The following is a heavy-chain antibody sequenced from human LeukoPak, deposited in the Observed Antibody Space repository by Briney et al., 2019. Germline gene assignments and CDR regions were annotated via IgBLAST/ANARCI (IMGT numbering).Heavy chain of an antibody. Sequence: GGSLRLSCAASGFTFSSYAMNWVRQAPGKGLEWVSGISGSGGSTYYADSVKGRFTISRDNSKNTLYLQMNSLRVEDTAVYYCAKGSYGDHRVANYWGQGTLVTVSS. J-gene: IGHJ4*02. CDR1: GFTFSSYA. D-gene: IGHD4-17*01. CDR2: ISGSGGST. V-gene: IGHV3-23*01. CDR3: AKGSYGDHRVANY.